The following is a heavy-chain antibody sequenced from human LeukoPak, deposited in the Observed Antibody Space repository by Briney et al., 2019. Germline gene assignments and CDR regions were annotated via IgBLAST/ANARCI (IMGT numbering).Heavy chain of an antibody. V-gene: IGHV3-7*03. CDR1: GFTFGSYW. CDR3: ARAHTYYYGSGSYDYFDY. Sequence: GGSLRLSCAASGFTFGSYWMSWVRQAPGKGLEWVANIKQDGSEKYYVDSVKGRFTISRDNAKNSLYLQMNSLRAEDTAVYYCARAHTYYYGSGSYDYFDYWGQGTLVTVSS. J-gene: IGHJ4*02. CDR2: IKQDGSEK. D-gene: IGHD3-10*01.